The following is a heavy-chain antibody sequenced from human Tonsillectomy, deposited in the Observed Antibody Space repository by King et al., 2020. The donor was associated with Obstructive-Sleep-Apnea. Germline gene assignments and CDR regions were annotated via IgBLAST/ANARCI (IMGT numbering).Heavy chain of an antibody. Sequence: TLKESGPTLVKPTQTLTLTCTFSGFSLSTSGVGVGWIRQPPGKALEWLALIYWDEDKRYSPSLKRRLTITKDTSKNQVVLRMTNMDPVDTATYYCAHVPQVGKTRVYYFDYWGQGTLVTVSS. CDR1: GFSLSTSGVG. J-gene: IGHJ4*02. CDR3: AHVPQVGKTRVYYFDY. D-gene: IGHD4-23*01. V-gene: IGHV2-5*02. CDR2: IYWDEDK.